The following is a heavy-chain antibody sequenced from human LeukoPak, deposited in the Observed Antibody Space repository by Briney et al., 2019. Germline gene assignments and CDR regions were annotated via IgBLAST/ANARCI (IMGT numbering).Heavy chain of an antibody. CDR3: VRGVGVSRFNYLDS. CDR2: IWYDASNK. J-gene: IGHJ4*02. V-gene: IGHV3-33*01. CDR1: GFTFSSFG. D-gene: IGHD6-13*01. Sequence: GGSLRLSCAASGFTFSSFGMHWVRRAPGKGLEWVAVIWYDASNKYYADSVKGRFTISRDNSKNTLYLQMNSLRDDDTAVYYCVRGVGVSRFNYLDSWGQGTLVIVSS.